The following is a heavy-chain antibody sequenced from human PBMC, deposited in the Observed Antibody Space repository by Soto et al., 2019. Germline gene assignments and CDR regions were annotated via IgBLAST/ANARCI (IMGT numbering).Heavy chain of an antibody. CDR3: ARGAAVAGDDYFDY. CDR2: IYYSGST. V-gene: IGHV4-39*01. Sequence: QLQLQESGPGLVKPSETLSLTCTVSGGSISSSSYYWGWIRQPPGKGLEWIGSIYYSGSTYYNPSLKSRVTISVDTSTNQFSLKLSSVTAADTAVYYCARGAAVAGDDYFDYWGQGTLVTVSS. D-gene: IGHD6-19*01. CDR1: GGSISSSSYY. J-gene: IGHJ4*02.